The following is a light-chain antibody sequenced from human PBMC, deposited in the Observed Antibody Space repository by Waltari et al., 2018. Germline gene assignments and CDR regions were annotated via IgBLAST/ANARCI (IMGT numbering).Light chain of an antibody. CDR2: KAS. J-gene: IGKJ1*01. CDR3: QKYNRPWT. CDR1: QHLHSW. Sequence: DIQLAQSPSTVSASVGDRVTITCRASQHLHSWLAWYQQKPGKAPKALIYKASNLHSGVPSRFSGSGFGTEFTLTISSLQPDDFATYYCQKYNRPWTFGQGTRVDIK. V-gene: IGKV1-5*03.